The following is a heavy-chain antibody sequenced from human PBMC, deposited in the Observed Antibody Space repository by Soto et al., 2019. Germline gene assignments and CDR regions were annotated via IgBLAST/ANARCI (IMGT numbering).Heavy chain of an antibody. D-gene: IGHD5-18*01. CDR1: GFTFRNYG. CDR3: AKVGSYGYGSNSDVEY. Sequence: QVQLVESGGGVVQPGSSLRLSCAASGFTFRNYGMHWVRQAPGQGLEWVARISYDGSDKYYGDSVTGRFTISRDSSKNTLFLDVSSLRVEDTAVYYCAKVGSYGYGSNSDVEYWGQGTLVTVSS. V-gene: IGHV3-30*18. J-gene: IGHJ4*02. CDR2: ISYDGSDK.